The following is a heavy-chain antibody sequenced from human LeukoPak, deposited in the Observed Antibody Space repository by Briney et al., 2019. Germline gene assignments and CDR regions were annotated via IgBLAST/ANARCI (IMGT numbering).Heavy chain of an antibody. Sequence: ASVTVSCKASGYTFTGYYMHWVRQAPGQGLEWMGWINPNSGNTGYAQKFQGRVTMTRNTSISTAYMELGSLRSEDTAVYYCARGGMRIRKPYCSGGSCYPRTWFDPWGQGTLVTVSS. CDR1: GYTFTGYY. CDR2: INPNSGNT. J-gene: IGHJ5*02. CDR3: ARGGMRIRKPYCSGGSCYPRTWFDP. V-gene: IGHV1-8*02. D-gene: IGHD2-15*01.